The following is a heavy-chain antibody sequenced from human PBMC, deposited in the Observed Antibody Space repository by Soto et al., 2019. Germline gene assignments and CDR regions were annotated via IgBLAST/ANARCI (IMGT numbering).Heavy chain of an antibody. CDR3: ARNPPGPVDFDV. J-gene: IGHJ4*02. CDR2: IYSSGSA. Sequence: PSETLSLTCTVSGGSIKNYYWSWIRQSPGKRLEWIAHIYSSGSAHFSPSLQSRVTISLGPSENQLSLSLASVTAADKAVYYCARNPPGPVDFDVWGPGTLVT. V-gene: IGHV4-59*01. D-gene: IGHD2-2*01. CDR1: GGSIKNYY.